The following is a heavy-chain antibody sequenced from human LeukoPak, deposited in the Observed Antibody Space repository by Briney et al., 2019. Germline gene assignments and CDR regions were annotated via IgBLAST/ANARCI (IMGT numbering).Heavy chain of an antibody. Sequence: SETLSLTCTVSGGSISSYYWSWIRQPPGKGLEWIGYIYYSGSTNYNPSLKSRVTISVDTSKNQSSLKLSSVTAADTAVYYCARLPAMPVDAFDIWGQGTMVTVSS. CDR2: IYYSGST. D-gene: IGHD2-2*01. CDR3: ARLPAMPVDAFDI. V-gene: IGHV4-59*08. CDR1: GGSISSYY. J-gene: IGHJ3*02.